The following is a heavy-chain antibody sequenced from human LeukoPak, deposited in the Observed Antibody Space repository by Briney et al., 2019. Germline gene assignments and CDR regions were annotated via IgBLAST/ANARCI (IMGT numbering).Heavy chain of an antibody. Sequence: TEKVFYKASVGTFSSYAISCVRQAPGQGLEWMGRLIPIFGTANYAQKFQGRVTITTDESTSTAYMELSSLRSEDTAVYYCARGLNYYDSSGYLDYWGQGTLVTVSS. CDR1: VGTFSSYA. V-gene: IGHV1-69*05. CDR2: LIPIFGTA. CDR3: ARGLNYYDSSGYLDY. D-gene: IGHD3-22*01. J-gene: IGHJ4*02.